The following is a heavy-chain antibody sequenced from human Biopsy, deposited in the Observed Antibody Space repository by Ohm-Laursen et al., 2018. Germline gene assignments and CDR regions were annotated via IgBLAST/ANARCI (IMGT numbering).Heavy chain of an antibody. J-gene: IGHJ3*01. D-gene: IGHD2/OR15-2a*01. CDR3: TRDTTYYAGTTYYDALDV. V-gene: IGHV3-7*01. CDR2: IKRDGSQS. CDR1: GFTFSTYC. Sequence: SPRLSCAASGFTFSTYCMTWVRQAPGKGLEWVANIKRDGSQSNHADSVKGRFTISRDNAKNSLYLQMNSLRAEDTAVYYCTRDTTYYAGTTYYDALDVWGQGTTVTVSS.